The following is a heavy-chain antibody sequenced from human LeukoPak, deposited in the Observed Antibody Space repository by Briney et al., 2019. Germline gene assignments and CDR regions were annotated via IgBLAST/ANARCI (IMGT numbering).Heavy chain of an antibody. J-gene: IGHJ4*02. Sequence: PSETLSLTCTVSGGSITGYYWSWIRQPPGKGVEWIGYIYYSGTTNYNPSLKSRVTISVDTSTNQFSLKLSSVTAADTAVYYCASGSAVAAAGDYWGQGTLVTVSS. CDR2: IYYSGTT. V-gene: IGHV4-59*01. CDR1: GGSITGYY. D-gene: IGHD6-13*01. CDR3: ASGSAVAAAGDY.